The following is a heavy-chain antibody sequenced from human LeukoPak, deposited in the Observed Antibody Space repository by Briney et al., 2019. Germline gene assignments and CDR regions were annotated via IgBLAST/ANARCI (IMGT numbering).Heavy chain of an antibody. CDR2: IYYSGST. V-gene: IGHV4-39*07. J-gene: IGHJ4*02. D-gene: IGHD2-15*01. Sequence: GSLRLSCAASGFTFSSYEMNWVRQPPGKGLEWIGSIYYSGSTYYNPSLKSRVTISVDTSKNQFSLKLSSVTAADTAVYYCAMLGYCSGGSCYLMIDYWGQGTLVTVSS. CDR1: GFTFSSYE. CDR3: AMLGYCSGGSCYLMIDY.